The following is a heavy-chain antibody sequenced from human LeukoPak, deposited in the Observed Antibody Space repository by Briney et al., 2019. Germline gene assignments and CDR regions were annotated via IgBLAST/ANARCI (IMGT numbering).Heavy chain of an antibody. V-gene: IGHV4-34*01. CDR1: GGSFSGYY. D-gene: IGHD2-8*02. J-gene: IGHJ6*03. CDR2: INHSGST. CDR3: ARGWSLYYYYYYYMDV. Sequence: SETLSLTCAVYGGSFSGYYWSWIRQPPGKGLEWIGEINHSGSTNYNPSLKSRVTISVDTSKNQFSLKLSSVTAADTAVYYCARGWSLYYYYYYYMDVWGKGTTVTVSS.